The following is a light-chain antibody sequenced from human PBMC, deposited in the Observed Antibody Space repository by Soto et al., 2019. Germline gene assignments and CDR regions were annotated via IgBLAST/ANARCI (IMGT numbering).Light chain of an antibody. J-gene: IGKJ5*01. Sequence: EIVLTQSPGTLSLSPGERATLSCRASQSVPRIYLAWYQQKPGQAPRLLIYGTSSRATGIPDRFSGSGSGTDFTLTISRLEPEDFAVFYCQQYGSSITFGQGTRL. CDR2: GTS. V-gene: IGKV3-20*01. CDR1: QSVPRIY. CDR3: QQYGSSIT.